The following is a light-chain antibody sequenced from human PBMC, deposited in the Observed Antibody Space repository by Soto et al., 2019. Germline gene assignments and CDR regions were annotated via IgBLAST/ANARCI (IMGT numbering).Light chain of an antibody. V-gene: IGKV3-11*01. CDR2: DAS. Sequence: EIVLTQSPATLSLSPGGRATLSCRASQSVSLSLAWYQQKPGQAPRLLIYDASKRASGFPARFSGSRSGTDFTLTISSLEPEDFAVYYCQERTGWPPWTFGQGTKVEIE. CDR1: QSVSLS. J-gene: IGKJ1*01. CDR3: QERTGWPPWT.